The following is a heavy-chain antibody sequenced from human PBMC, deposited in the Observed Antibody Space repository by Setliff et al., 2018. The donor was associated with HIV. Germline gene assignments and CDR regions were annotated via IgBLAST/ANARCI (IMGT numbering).Heavy chain of an antibody. V-gene: IGHV4-31*03. D-gene: IGHD2-2*01. Sequence: SETLSLTCTVSGGSISSGAYYWSWVRQHPGKGLEWIGHTYFSGSTYSNPSLKSRVTISVDTSKNQFSLKLSSVTAADTAMYYCANLGGPPAVEGPWFDPGGQGTLVTAPQ. CDR1: GGSISSGAYY. CDR3: ANLGGPPAVEGPWFDP. J-gene: IGHJ5*02. CDR2: TYFSGST.